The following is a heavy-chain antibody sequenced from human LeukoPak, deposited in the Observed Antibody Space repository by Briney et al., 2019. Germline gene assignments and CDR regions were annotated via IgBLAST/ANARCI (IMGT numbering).Heavy chain of an antibody. J-gene: IGHJ4*02. CDR1: GFTFGSYA. CDR2: ISGSGGST. CDR3: AKTPQYSSGWYYFDY. D-gene: IGHD6-19*01. V-gene: IGHV3-23*01. Sequence: GGSLRLSCAASGFTFGSYAMSWVRQAPGKGLEWVSAISGSGGSTYYADSVKGRFTISRDNSKNTLYLQMNSLRAEDTAVYYCAKTPQYSSGWYYFDYWGQGTLVTVSS.